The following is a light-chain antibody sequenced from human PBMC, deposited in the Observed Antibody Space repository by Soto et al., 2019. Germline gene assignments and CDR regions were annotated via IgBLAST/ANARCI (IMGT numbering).Light chain of an antibody. J-gene: IGKJ3*01. V-gene: IGKV1-39*01. CDR1: QNITNF. CDR3: QQCYRSPLN. CDR2: DTS. Sequence: DIQMTQSPLSLSASVAESVTITCRASQNITNFLNWSQQKPVKPPRLLIFDTSNLHNGVPSRFRGSRSQTDFSLTISGLPTDDFATYICQQCYRSPLNFGPGTRVA.